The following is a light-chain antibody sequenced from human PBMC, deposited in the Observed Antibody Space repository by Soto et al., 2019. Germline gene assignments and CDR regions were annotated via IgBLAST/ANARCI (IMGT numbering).Light chain of an antibody. CDR2: DAS. Sequence: EIVLTQSPATLSLSPGERATLSCRTSQSVSKYFAWYQQKPGRAPRLLIYDASSRATGIPARFIGSGSGTDFTLTISSLEPEDFVIYYCQQRNNWPITFGQGTRLEIK. J-gene: IGKJ5*01. CDR1: QSVSKY. V-gene: IGKV3-11*01. CDR3: QQRNNWPIT.